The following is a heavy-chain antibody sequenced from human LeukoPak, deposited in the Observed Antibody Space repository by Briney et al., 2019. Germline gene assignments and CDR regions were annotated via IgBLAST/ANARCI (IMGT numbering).Heavy chain of an antibody. J-gene: IGHJ4*02. CDR3: ARHSRFDFWSGYLWYFDY. Sequence: SETLSLTCTVSGGSISSSSYYWGWIRQPPGKGLEWIGSIYYSGSTYYNPSLKSRVTISVDTSKNKFYLKLSSVTAADTAVYYCARHSRFDFWSGYLWYFDYWGQGTLVTVSS. CDR2: IYYSGST. D-gene: IGHD3-3*01. V-gene: IGHV4-39*01. CDR1: GGSISSSSYY.